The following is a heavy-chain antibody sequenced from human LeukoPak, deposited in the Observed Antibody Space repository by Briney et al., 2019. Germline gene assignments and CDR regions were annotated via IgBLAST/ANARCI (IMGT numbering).Heavy chain of an antibody. Sequence: GGSLRLSCAASGFTFSDYYMSWIRQAPGKGLEWVSYISSSNNYTNYADSVKGRFYADSVKGRFTISRDNAKNSLYLQMNSLRAEDTAVYYCASLTYCFDSSGYYPGYFQHWGQGTLVTVSS. J-gene: IGHJ1*01. D-gene: IGHD3-22*01. CDR2: ISSSNNYT. V-gene: IGHV3-11*03. CDR1: GFTFSDYY. CDR3: ASLTYCFDSSGYYPGYFQH.